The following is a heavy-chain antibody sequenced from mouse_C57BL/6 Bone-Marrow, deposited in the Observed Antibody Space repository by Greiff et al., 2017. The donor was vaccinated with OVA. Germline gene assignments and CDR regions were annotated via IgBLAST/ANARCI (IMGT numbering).Heavy chain of an antibody. D-gene: IGHD2-1*01. CDR2: IFPGSGST. CDR3: AREEGYGNFDY. J-gene: IGHJ2*01. Sequence: VKLMESGPELVKPGASVKISCKASGYTFTDYYINWVKQRPGQGLEWIGWIFPGSGSTYYNEKFKGKATLTVDKSSSTAYMLLSSLTSEDSAVYFGAREEGYGNFDYWGQGTTLTVSS. V-gene: IGHV1-75*01. CDR1: GYTFTDYY.